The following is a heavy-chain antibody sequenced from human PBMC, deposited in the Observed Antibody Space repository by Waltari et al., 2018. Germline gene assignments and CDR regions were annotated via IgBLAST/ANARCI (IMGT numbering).Heavy chain of an antibody. Sequence: EVQVVESGGGLVQPGGSLRLSCATSGFSFFSYWMNWVRQDPGKGLEWWAIIKGDGSEKHYVDSVKGRFTISRDNARNSLFLQMNSLRAEDTAVYFCARGRGYIIDYWGQGSLVTVSS. CDR1: GFSFFSYW. J-gene: IGHJ4*02. CDR3: ARGRGYIIDY. D-gene: IGHD3-22*01. V-gene: IGHV3-7*01. CDR2: IKGDGSEK.